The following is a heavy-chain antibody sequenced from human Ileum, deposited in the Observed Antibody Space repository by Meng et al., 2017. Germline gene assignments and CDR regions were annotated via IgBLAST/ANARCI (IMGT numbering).Heavy chain of an antibody. J-gene: IGHJ3*02. CDR3: ARDIYNWNDRAFDI. D-gene: IGHD1-1*01. V-gene: IGHV1-18*01. CDR1: GYTFTSYG. Sequence: ASVKVSCKASGYTFTSYGIIWVRHAPGQGLKWMGWIRAYNGNTNYAQKIQGRVTMTTDTSTSTAYMELRSLRSDDTAVYYCARDIYNWNDRAFDIWGQGTMVTVSS. CDR2: IRAYNGNT.